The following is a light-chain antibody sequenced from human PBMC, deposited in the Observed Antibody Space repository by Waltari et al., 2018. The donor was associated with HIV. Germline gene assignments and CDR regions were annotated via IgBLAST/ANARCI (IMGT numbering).Light chain of an antibody. CDR1: SSDVGGYNY. J-gene: IGLJ1*01. V-gene: IGLV2-11*01. Sequence: QSALTQPRSVSGSPGQSVTISCTGTSSDVGGYNYVSWYQQHPGKAHKLMIYDVSKRPSGVLDRFPGSKSGNTASLTISGLQAEDEADYYCCSYAGSYTYGFGTGTKVTVL. CDR3: CSYAGSYTYG. CDR2: DVS.